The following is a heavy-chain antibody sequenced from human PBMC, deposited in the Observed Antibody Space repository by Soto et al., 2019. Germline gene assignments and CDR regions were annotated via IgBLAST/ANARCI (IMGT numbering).Heavy chain of an antibody. D-gene: IGHD5-18*01. Sequence: SETLSLTCNVSGGSIRSYYWTWIRQPPGKGLEWLGYIFYSGSTFYNPSLKSRVTISIHTSKSQFSLQLTSVTAADTAVYYCARGAADTAMVDSWGQGTLVTVSS. CDR3: ARGAADTAMVDS. CDR1: GGSIRSYY. CDR2: IFYSGST. V-gene: IGHV4-59*01. J-gene: IGHJ4*02.